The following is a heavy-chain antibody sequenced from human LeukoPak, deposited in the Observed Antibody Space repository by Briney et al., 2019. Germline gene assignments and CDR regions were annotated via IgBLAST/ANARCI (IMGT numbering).Heavy chain of an antibody. Sequence: GGSLRLSCAASGFTFSYYSMNWVRQAPGKGLEWVSSITSSSNYIYYADSVKGRFTISRDNAKNSLYLQMNSLRAEDTAVYYCAGSIAAAGFDYWGQGTLVTVSS. J-gene: IGHJ4*02. D-gene: IGHD6-13*01. V-gene: IGHV3-21*01. CDR2: ITSSSNYI. CDR3: AGSIAAAGFDY. CDR1: GFTFSYYS.